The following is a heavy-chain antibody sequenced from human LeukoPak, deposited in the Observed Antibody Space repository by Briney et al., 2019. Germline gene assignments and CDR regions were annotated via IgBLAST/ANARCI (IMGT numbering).Heavy chain of an antibody. D-gene: IGHD3-10*01. CDR3: ARSLRVRGVPDYMDV. V-gene: IGHV3-53*01. CDR1: GFTVSSNY. CDR2: IHKNAIT. J-gene: IGHJ6*03. Sequence: GGSLRLACAASGFTVSSNYMTWVRQAPGKGLEWVSVIHKNAITSYADTVRGRFTISRDNSKNTLYLQMNNLRADDTAVYYCARSLRVRGVPDYMDVWGKGTTVTVS.